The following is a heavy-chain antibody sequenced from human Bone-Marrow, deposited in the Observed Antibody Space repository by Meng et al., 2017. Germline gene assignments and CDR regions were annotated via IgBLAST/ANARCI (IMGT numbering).Heavy chain of an antibody. J-gene: IGHJ4*02. CDR2: INAGNGNT. CDR1: GYTLTSYA. D-gene: IGHD3-22*01. CDR3: ARAGYDSSGYYPQPFDY. V-gene: IGHV1-3*01. Sequence: QVQLVQSGAEVKKPGASVKVSCKASGYTLTSYAMHWVRQAPGQRLEWMGGINAGNGNTKYSQRFQGRVTITRDTSASTAYMELSSLRSEDTTVYYCARAGYDSSGYYPQPFDYWGQGTLVTVSS.